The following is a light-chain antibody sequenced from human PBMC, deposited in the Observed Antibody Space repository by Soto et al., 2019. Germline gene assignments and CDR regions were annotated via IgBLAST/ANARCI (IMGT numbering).Light chain of an antibody. CDR1: QRVDSY. Sequence: DIQMTQSPSSLSASVGDSVTLSCQTSQRVDSYIHWYQQQAGKAPKLLIYAASTLHTGVPSRFRGGGSGTDFNLTISGLQPEDFATYYCQQTYTSLATFGQGTKVE. V-gene: IGKV1-39*01. CDR2: AAS. CDR3: QQTYTSLAT. J-gene: IGKJ1*01.